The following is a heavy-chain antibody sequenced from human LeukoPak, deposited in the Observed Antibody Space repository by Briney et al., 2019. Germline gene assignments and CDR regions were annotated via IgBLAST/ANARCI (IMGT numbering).Heavy chain of an antibody. CDR1: GFTFDDFA. Sequence: GGSLRLSCAASGFTFDDFAMHWVRQAPGKGLEWVSLINWDGGNTYYVDSVKGRFTISRDNSKNSLYLQMNSLRTEDTALYYCAKGEMTTIYGLTHWGQGTLVTVSS. D-gene: IGHD5-24*01. V-gene: IGHV3-43D*03. J-gene: IGHJ4*02. CDR3: AKGEMTTIYGLTH. CDR2: INWDGGNT.